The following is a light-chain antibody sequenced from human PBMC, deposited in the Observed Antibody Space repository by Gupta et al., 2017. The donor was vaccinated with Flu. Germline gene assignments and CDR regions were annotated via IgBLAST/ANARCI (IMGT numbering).Light chain of an antibody. V-gene: IGLV3-19*01. J-gene: IGLJ3*02. CDR3: NSRDSSGNYWV. CDR1: SLRSYY. Sequence: SSELTQDPAESVALGQTVRITCQGDSLRSYYASWYQQKPGQAPVLVIYGKNNRPSGIPDRFSGSSSGNTASLTITGAQAGDEADYYCNSRDSSGNYWVFGGGTKLTVL. CDR2: GKN.